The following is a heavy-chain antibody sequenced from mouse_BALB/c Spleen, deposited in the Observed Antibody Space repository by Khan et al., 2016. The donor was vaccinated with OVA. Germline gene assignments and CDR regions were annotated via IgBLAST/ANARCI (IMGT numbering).Heavy chain of an antibody. CDR1: GFSLNSYG. D-gene: IGHD2-2*01. J-gene: IGHJ4*01. CDR3: AKNGYGYAMDS. V-gene: IGHV2-5*01. CDR2: IWRGGST. Sequence: VKLLESGPGLVQPSQSLSITCTVSGFSLNSYGVHWVRQSPGKGLEWLGVIWRGGSTAYNAAFMSRLSITKDNSKIQVFFKMNSLQADDTAIYYGAKNGYGYAMDSWGRGTSVPVSS.